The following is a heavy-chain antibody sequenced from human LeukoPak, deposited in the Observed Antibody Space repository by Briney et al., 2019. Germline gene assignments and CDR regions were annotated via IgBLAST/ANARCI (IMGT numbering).Heavy chain of an antibody. CDR1: GYTFTSYG. J-gene: IGHJ4*02. CDR3: ARSGAYSGSYYYFDH. CDR2: ISAYNGNT. D-gene: IGHD1-26*01. Sequence: ASVKVSCKASGYTFTSYGISWVRQAPGQGLEWMGWISAYNGNTNYAQKLQGRVTMTTDTSTSTAYMELRSLRSDDTAVYYCARSGAYSGSYYYFDHWGQGTLVTVSS. V-gene: IGHV1-18*01.